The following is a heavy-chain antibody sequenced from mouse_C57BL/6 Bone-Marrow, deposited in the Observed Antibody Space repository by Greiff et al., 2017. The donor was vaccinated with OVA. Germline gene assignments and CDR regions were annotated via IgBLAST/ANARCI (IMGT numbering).Heavy chain of an antibody. Sequence: EVNVVESGGGLVQPGGSLKLSCAASGFTFSDYYMYWVRQTPEKRLEWVAYISNGGGSTYYPDTVKGRFTISRDNAKNTLYLQMSRLKSEDTAMYYCARRRTTDWYFDVWGTGTTVTVSS. CDR1: GFTFSDYY. J-gene: IGHJ1*03. CDR2: ISNGGGST. V-gene: IGHV5-12*01. CDR3: ARRRTTDWYFDV. D-gene: IGHD1-1*01.